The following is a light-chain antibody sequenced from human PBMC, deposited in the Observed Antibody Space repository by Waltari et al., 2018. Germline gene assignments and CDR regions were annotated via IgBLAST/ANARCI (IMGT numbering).Light chain of an antibody. J-gene: IGLJ2*01. Sequence: QSALTQPASVSGSPGQSITISCTGTSSDVGSYNLVSWYQQHPGKAPKRMIYVGSKRPSGVSNRFSGSKSGNTASLRISGLQAEDEADYYCCSYAGSSTFEVFGGGTKLTVL. V-gene: IGLV2-23*03. CDR2: VGS. CDR3: CSYAGSSTFEV. CDR1: SSDVGSYNL.